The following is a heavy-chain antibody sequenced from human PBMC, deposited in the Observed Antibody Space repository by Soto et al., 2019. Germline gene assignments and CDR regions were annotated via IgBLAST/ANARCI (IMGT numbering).Heavy chain of an antibody. CDR1: VFTFSSYS. Sequence: PGGSLRLSCAASVFTFSSYSMHWVRQAPGKGLEWVAVISYDGINKYYADSVKGRFIISRDNSKNTMYLKMNSLRAEERAVYYCAVSYYYDSSGYSYYFDYWGQGALVTVSS. J-gene: IGHJ4*02. V-gene: IGHV3-30-3*01. CDR2: ISYDGINK. D-gene: IGHD3-22*01. CDR3: AVSYYYDSSGYSYYFDY.